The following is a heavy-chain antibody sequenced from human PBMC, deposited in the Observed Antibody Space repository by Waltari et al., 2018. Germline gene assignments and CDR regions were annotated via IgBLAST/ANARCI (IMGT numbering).Heavy chain of an antibody. J-gene: IGHJ3*02. V-gene: IGHV4-59*01. CDR3: AREGYDFWSGYPSGAFDI. CDR1: GGSISSYY. Sequence: QVQLQESGPGLVKPSETLSLTCTVSGGSISSYYWSWIRQPPGKGLEWIGYIYYSGSTNSNPSLKSRVTISVDTSKNQFSLKLSSVTAADTAVYYCAREGYDFWSGYPSGAFDIWGQGTMVTVSS. D-gene: IGHD3-3*01. CDR2: IYYSGST.